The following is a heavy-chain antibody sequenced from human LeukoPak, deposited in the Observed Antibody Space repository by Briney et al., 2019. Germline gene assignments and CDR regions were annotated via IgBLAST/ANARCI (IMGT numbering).Heavy chain of an antibody. Sequence: PSETLSLTCTVSGDSISIYYWSWIRQSAGKGLEWNGSIYISGSTNYNPSLKSRVIMSVDTSKNQFSLKLSSVTAADTAVYFCARGVRWLQLCYFDYWGQGTLVTVSS. D-gene: IGHD5-24*01. CDR2: IYISGST. CDR1: GDSISIYY. V-gene: IGHV4-4*07. J-gene: IGHJ4*02. CDR3: ARGVRWLQLCYFDY.